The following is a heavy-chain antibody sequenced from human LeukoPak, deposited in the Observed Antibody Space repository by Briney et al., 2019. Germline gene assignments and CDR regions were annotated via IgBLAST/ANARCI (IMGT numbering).Heavy chain of an antibody. V-gene: IGHV3-48*01. CDR1: GFTFSNAW. D-gene: IGHD3-22*01. Sequence: PGGSLRLSCAASGFTFSNAWMSWVRRAPGKGLEWVSYISSSSSTIYYADSVKGRFTISRDNAKNSLYLQMNSLRAEDTAVYYCASQYYYDSSGPDAFDIWGQGTMVTVSS. CDR3: ASQYYYDSSGPDAFDI. CDR2: ISSSSSTI. J-gene: IGHJ3*02.